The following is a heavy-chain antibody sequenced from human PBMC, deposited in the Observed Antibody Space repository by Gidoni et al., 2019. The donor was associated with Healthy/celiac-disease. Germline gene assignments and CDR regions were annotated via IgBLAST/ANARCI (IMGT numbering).Heavy chain of an antibody. D-gene: IGHD2-15*01. J-gene: IGHJ5*02. CDR2: IYYSGST. CDR3: ARSLGGYLYLNWFDP. V-gene: IGHV4-31*03. Sequence: QVQLQESGPGLVRPSQTLSLTCTVSGGSISTGGYYWSGRRQHPGKGLEWIGYIYYSGSTYYNPSLKSRVTISVDTSKNQFSLKLSSVTAADTAVYYCARSLGGYLYLNWFDPWGQGTLVTVSS. CDR1: GGSISTGGYY.